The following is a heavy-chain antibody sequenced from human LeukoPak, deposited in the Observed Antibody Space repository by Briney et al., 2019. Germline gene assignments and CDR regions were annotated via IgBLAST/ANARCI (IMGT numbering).Heavy chain of an antibody. CDR3: ARDKFYGDSEDY. CDR2: ISSSSSYT. Sequence: PGGSLRLSCAASGFTFSDYYMSWIRQAPGKGLEWVSYISSSSSYTNYADSVKGRFTISRDNTKNSLSLQMNCLRAEDTALYYCARDKFYGDSEDYWGQGTLVTVSS. J-gene: IGHJ4*02. CDR1: GFTFSDYY. V-gene: IGHV3-11*05. D-gene: IGHD4-17*01.